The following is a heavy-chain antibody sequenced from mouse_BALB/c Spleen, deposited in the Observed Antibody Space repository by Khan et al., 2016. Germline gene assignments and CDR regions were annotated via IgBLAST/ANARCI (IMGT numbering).Heavy chain of an antibody. Sequence: EVQLQESGPGLVKPSQSLSLTCTVTGYSITSDYAWNWIRQFPGNKLEWMGYISYSGSTSYNPSLKSRISITRDTSKNQFFLQLNSVTTEDTATYYCARSVDPHWYFDVWGAGTTVTVSS. V-gene: IGHV3-2*02. CDR1: GYSITSDYA. CDR2: ISYSGST. CDR3: ARSVDPHWYFDV. J-gene: IGHJ1*01.